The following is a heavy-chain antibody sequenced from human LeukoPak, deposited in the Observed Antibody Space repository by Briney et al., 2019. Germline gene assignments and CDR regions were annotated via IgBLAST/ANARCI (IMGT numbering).Heavy chain of an antibody. J-gene: IGHJ4*02. CDR2: ISSSSSYI. Sequence: GGSLRLSCAASGFTFSSYAMSWVRQAPGKGLEWVSSISSSSSYIYYADSVKGRFTISRDDAKNTVYLQMNSLRAEDTAVYYCTRGGVDYWGQGALVTVSS. CDR1: GFTFSSYA. D-gene: IGHD3-16*01. CDR3: TRGGVDY. V-gene: IGHV3-21*06.